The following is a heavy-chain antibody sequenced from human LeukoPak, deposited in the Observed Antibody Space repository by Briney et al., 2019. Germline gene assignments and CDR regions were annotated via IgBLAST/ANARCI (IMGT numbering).Heavy chain of an antibody. Sequence: GASVKVSCKASGYTFTGYYMHWVRQAPGQGLEWMGRINPNSGGTNYAQKFQGRVTMTRDTSISTAYMELSRLRSDDTAVYYCASIPLLWFGNNWFDPWGQGTLVTVSS. CDR1: GYTFTGYY. J-gene: IGHJ5*02. D-gene: IGHD3-10*01. CDR2: INPNSGGT. V-gene: IGHV1-2*06. CDR3: ASIPLLWFGNNWFDP.